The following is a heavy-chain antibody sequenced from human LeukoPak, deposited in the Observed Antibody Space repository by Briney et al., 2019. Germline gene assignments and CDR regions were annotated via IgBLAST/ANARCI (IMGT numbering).Heavy chain of an antibody. V-gene: IGHV3-7*03. CDR1: GFTVSSYW. D-gene: IGHD2/OR15-2a*01. Sequence: GGSLRLSCAASGFTVSSYWMSWVRQVPGKGLEWVANIKQDGREKYYVDSVKGRFTISRDNAKNSLYLQMNSLRAEDTALYYCASVTSAFYYYYMDVWGKGTTVTVSS. CDR2: IKQDGREK. CDR3: ASVTSAFYYYYMDV. J-gene: IGHJ6*03.